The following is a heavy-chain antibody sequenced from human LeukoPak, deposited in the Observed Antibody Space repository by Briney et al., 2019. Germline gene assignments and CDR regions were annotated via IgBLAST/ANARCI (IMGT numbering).Heavy chain of an antibody. J-gene: IGHJ4*02. D-gene: IGHD6-19*01. Sequence: SCKASGYTFSSYAMHWVRQAPGKGLEWVAVISYDGSNKYYADSVKGRFTISRDNSKNTLYLQMNSLRAEDTAVYYCARGSGWYLDYWGQGTLVTVSS. CDR3: ARGSGWYLDY. V-gene: IGHV3-30*04. CDR2: ISYDGSNK. CDR1: GYTFSSYA.